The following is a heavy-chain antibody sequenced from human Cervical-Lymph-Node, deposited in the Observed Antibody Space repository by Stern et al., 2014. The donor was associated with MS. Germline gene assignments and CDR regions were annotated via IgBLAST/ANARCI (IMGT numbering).Heavy chain of an antibody. Sequence: QVTLKESGPALVKPTQTLTLTCTFSGFSLSTSGMRVSWIRQPPGKALAWLARLGWADDKFYSTSLKTSLTIAKDPSKNQVVLTMTNMDPVDTATYYCARSPPYYEFWNDYYYFDYWGQGTLVAVSS. CDR3: ARSPPYYEFWNDYYYFDY. CDR1: GFSLSTSGMR. V-gene: IGHV2-70*04. D-gene: IGHD3-3*01. CDR2: LGWADDK. J-gene: IGHJ4*02.